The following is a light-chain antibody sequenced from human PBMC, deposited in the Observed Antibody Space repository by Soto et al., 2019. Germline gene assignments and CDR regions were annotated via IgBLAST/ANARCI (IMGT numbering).Light chain of an antibody. CDR1: SSDIGAGYD. J-gene: IGLJ2*01. Sequence: QSVLTQPPSVSGAPGQRVTISCTGSSSDIGAGYDVHWYQQLPGTAPKLLIYGNSNRPSGVPDRFSGSKSGTSASLAITGLQAEDEADYYCQSYGGGLSASRGVFGGGTKVTVL. V-gene: IGLV1-40*01. CDR2: GNS. CDR3: QSYGGGLSASRGV.